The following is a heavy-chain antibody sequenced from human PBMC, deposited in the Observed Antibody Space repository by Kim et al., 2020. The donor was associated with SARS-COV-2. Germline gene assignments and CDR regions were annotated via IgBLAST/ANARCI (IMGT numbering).Heavy chain of an antibody. D-gene: IGHD2-15*01. CDR2: INHSGST. CDR3: ARTYCSGGSCYRRAYFDY. V-gene: IGHV4-34*01. CDR1: GGSFSGYY. J-gene: IGHJ4*02. Sequence: SETLSLTCAVYGGSFSGYYWSWIRQPPGKGLEWIGEINHSGSTNYNPSLKSRVTISVDTSKNQFSLKLSSVTAADTAVYYCARTYCSGGSCYRRAYFDYWGQGTLVTVSS.